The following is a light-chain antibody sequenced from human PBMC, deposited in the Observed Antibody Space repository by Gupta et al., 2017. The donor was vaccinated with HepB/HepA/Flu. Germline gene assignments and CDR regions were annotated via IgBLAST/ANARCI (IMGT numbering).Light chain of an antibody. CDR2: KAS. J-gene: IGKJ1*01. CDR1: QSISAW. V-gene: IGKV1-5*03. CDR3: QHYDHYPWT. Sequence: DIQMNTSPSTLSASVGDRVSITCRASQSISAWLAGYQQKPGKAPKLLLYKASNLQSGVPSRVSGSGSGTEFTLTISSLQPDDFATYYGQHYDHYPWTFGQGTKVEIK.